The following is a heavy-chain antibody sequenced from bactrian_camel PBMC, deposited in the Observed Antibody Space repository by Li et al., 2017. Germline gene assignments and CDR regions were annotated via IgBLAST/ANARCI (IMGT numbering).Heavy chain of an antibody. CDR3: LVGFDY. V-gene: IGHV3S53*01. CDR2: IDRQGSI. CDR1: GFFVSDYC. D-gene: IGHD5*01. J-gene: IGHJ4*01. Sequence: HVQLVESGGGSVQAGGSLRLSCAASGFFVSDYCMAWFRQAPGMEREGVAAIDRQGSIDYADSVKGRFTISRDNAKNTLYLQLNSLTTDDTGMYFCLVGFDYWGRGTQVTVS.